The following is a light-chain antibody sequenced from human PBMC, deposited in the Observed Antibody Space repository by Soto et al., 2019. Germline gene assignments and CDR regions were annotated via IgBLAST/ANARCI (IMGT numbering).Light chain of an antibody. Sequence: IVLTQSPGTLSLSPGEGASVSCRASQSLNSGYLAWYQQKPGQAPRLLIYGASSRATGIPDRFSGSRSGTNFTLTSSRLEPEDLAVYFCQQSGSAPYTFGQGTKLEIK. J-gene: IGKJ2*01. CDR2: GAS. CDR1: QSLNSGY. CDR3: QQSGSAPYT. V-gene: IGKV3-20*01.